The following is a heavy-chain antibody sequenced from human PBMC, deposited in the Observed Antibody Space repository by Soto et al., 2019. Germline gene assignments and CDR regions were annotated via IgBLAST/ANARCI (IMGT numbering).Heavy chain of an antibody. J-gene: IGHJ6*03. CDR3: ARGRRIPDYDILTGYDLGVGVKSPMDV. CDR1: GYTFTSYD. D-gene: IGHD3-9*01. CDR2: MNPNSGNT. V-gene: IGHV1-8*01. Sequence: ASVKVSCKASGYTFTSYDINWVRQATGQGLEWMGWMNPNSGNTGYAQKFQGRVTMTRNTSISTAYMELSSLRSEDTAVYYCARGRRIPDYDILTGYDLGVGVKSPMDVWGKGTTVTVSS.